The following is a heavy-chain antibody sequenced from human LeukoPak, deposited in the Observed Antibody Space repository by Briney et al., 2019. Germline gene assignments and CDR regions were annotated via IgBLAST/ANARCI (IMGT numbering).Heavy chain of an antibody. D-gene: IGHD3-10*01. CDR2: ISSSGSTI. CDR1: GFTFSDYY. Sequence: PGGSLRLSCAASGFTFSDYYMSWIRQAPGKGLEWVSYISSSGSTIYYADSVKGRFTISRDNAKNSLYLQMNSLRAEDMAVYYCARDQGLWFGESSTGSFDYWGQGTLVTVSS. V-gene: IGHV3-11*01. CDR3: ARDQGLWFGESSTGSFDY. J-gene: IGHJ4*02.